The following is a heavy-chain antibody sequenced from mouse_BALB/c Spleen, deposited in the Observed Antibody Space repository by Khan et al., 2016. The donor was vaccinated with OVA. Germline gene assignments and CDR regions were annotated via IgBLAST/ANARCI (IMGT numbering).Heavy chain of an antibody. D-gene: IGHD1-1*02. CDR1: GYSITSDYA. V-gene: IGHV3-2*02. J-gene: IGHJ4*01. CDR2: ISYSGSP. Sequence: EVQLQESGPGLVKPSQSLSLTCTVTGYSITSDYAWNWIRQFPGNKLEWMGYISYSGSPNYNPALKIRISITRDTSKNQVFLQLNSVTTEDTATYYCARDGARYNYAMDDGGQGTSVTVSS. CDR3: ARDGARYNYAMDD.